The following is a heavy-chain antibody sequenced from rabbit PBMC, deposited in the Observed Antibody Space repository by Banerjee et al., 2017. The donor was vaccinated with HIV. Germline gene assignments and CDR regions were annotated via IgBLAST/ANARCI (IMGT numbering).Heavy chain of an antibody. CDR1: GFSFSSSYY. J-gene: IGHJ6*01. D-gene: IGHD1-1*01. V-gene: IGHV1S40*01. CDR3: ARYGYYDGMDL. CDR2: IYAGSSGRT. Sequence: QSLEESGGDLVKPGASLTLTCTASGFSFSSSYYMCWVRQAPGKGLEWIACIYAGSSGRTVYANWSKGRFTISKTSSTTVTLQMTSLTAADTATYFCARYGYYDGMDLWGQGTLVTVS.